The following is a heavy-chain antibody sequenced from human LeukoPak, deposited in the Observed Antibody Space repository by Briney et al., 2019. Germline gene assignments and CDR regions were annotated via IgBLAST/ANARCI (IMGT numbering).Heavy chain of an antibody. J-gene: IGHJ4*02. CDR2: INPNSGGT. Sequence: ASVKVSCKASGYTFTGYYMHWVRQAPGQGLEWMGWINPNSGGTNYAQKFQGRVTMTRDTSISTAYMELSRLRSDDTAVYYCARVIEGRWLQFYYFDYWGQGTLVTVSS. D-gene: IGHD5-24*01. CDR1: GYTFTGYY. V-gene: IGHV1-2*02. CDR3: ARVIEGRWLQFYYFDY.